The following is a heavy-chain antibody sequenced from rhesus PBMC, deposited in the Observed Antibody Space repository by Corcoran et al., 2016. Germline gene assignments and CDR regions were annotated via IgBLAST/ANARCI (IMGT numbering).Heavy chain of an antibody. Sequence: QVTLKESGPALVTPTQTLTLTCTFSGFSLTTSGMGVGWIRQPPGKALEWLALIYWDDDKRHSTALNRWLATSQDTSKNQVALTITNMAPVDPATYACERGKDYRSWSPVFDYWGQGVLVTVSS. CDR3: ERGKDYRSWSPVFDY. D-gene: IGHD6-13*01. J-gene: IGHJ4*01. CDR1: GFSLTTSGMG. CDR2: IYWDDDK. V-gene: IGHV2-174*01.